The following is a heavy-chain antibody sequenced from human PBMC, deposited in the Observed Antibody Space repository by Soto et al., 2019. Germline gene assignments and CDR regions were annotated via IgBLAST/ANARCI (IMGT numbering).Heavy chain of an antibody. CDR2: IYYSGGT. D-gene: IGHD5-12*01. Sequence: SETLSLTCTVSGGSISSGDYYWSWIRQPPGKGLEWIGYIYYSGGTYYNPSLKSRVTISVDTTKNQFSLNLSSVTAADTAMYYCARAGVATIYPRNNWFDPWGQGTLVTVSS. J-gene: IGHJ5*02. CDR3: ARAGVATIYPRNNWFDP. CDR1: GGSISSGDYY. V-gene: IGHV4-30-4*01.